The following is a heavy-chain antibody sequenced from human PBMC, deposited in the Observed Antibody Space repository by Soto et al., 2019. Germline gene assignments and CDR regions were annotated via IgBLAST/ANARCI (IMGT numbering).Heavy chain of an antibody. CDR2: ISYDGSNK. CDR3: ARALRDGPYYYYGMDV. V-gene: IGHV3-30*04. CDR1: GFTFSSYA. Sequence: QVQLVESGGGVVQPGRPLRLSCAASGFTFSSYAMHWVRHAPGKGLEWVAVISYDGSNKYYADSAKGRVTIARDNSKNTLELQMNSLRAEDTAVYYCARALRDGPYYYYGMDVWGQGTTVTVSS. J-gene: IGHJ6*02.